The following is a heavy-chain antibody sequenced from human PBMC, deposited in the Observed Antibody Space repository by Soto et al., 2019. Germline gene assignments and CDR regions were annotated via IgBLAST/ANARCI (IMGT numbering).Heavy chain of an antibody. CDR2: IYYTGST. D-gene: IGHD6-6*01. CDR3: AREYSNSPEAFDF. CDR1: GGSSQIDDYY. J-gene: IGHJ4*02. V-gene: IGHV4-61*03. Sequence: GGSSQIDDYYWSWIRQPPGKGLEWIGYIYYTGSTTYNPSLKSRVTISLDTSSNHFSLSLSSVTAADTAVFYCAREYSNSPEAFDFWGRGTLVTVSS.